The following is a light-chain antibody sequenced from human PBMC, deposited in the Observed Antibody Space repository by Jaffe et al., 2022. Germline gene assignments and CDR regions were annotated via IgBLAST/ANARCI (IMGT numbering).Light chain of an antibody. J-gene: IGLJ3*02. Sequence: QSALTQPASVSGSPGQSITISCTGTSSDVGSYNLVSWYQQHPGKAPKLMIYEDSERPSGVSNRFSASKSGNTASLTISGLQPEDEADYYCCSYASSSTLVFGGGTKLTVL. CDR2: EDS. CDR3: CSYASSSTLV. CDR1: SSDVGSYNL. V-gene: IGLV2-23*01.